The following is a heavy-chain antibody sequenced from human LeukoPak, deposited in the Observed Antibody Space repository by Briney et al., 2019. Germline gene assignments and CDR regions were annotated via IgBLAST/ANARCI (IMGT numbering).Heavy chain of an antibody. CDR1: GGSFINHY. D-gene: IGHD1-1*01. Sequence: SETLSLTCTVSGGSFINHYWSWIRQPPGKGLEWIGYIYYSGGTNFNPSLKSRVTVSVDTSKNQFSLNLNSVTAADTAVYYCARRSTGAPYYFDSWGQGTLVTVSP. CDR3: ARRSTGAPYYFDS. CDR2: IYYSGGT. V-gene: IGHV4-59*11. J-gene: IGHJ4*02.